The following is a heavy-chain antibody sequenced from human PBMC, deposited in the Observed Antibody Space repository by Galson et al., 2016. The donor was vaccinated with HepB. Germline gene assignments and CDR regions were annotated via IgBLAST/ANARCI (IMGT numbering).Heavy chain of an antibody. CDR1: GFTFDDFA. Sequence: LRLSCAASGFTFDDFAMRWVRQAPGKGLEWVAGISWNGGTVVHGDSVKGRFTISRDNGKNSLYLQMSSLRAEDTALYYCAKGFTTSLHLCSFDSWGQGTLVTVSS. CDR2: ISWNGGTV. J-gene: IGHJ4*02. CDR3: AKGFTTSLHLCSFDS. V-gene: IGHV3-9*01. D-gene: IGHD3-10*02.